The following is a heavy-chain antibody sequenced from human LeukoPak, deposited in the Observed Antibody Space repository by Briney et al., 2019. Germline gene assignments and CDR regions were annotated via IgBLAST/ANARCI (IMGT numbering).Heavy chain of an antibody. V-gene: IGHV3-23*01. CDR3: AKRTWIQLSPEYYFDY. Sequence: GGSLRLSCAASGFTFVGYAMNWVRQAPGMGLEWVSAITASGFSTYYADSVKGRFTISRDKSRNMLYLQMNSLRAEDTAVYYCAKRTWIQLSPEYYFDYWGQGTLVTVSS. J-gene: IGHJ4*02. CDR2: ITASGFST. CDR1: GFTFVGYA. D-gene: IGHD5-18*01.